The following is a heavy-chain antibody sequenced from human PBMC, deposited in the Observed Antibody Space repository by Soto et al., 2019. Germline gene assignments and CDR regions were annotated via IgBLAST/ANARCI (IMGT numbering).Heavy chain of an antibody. CDR3: AASHFWSGPWTARRLDY. CDR2: SSHSGNA. CDR1: CDSVYSSQW. Sequence: PXETLSLTCALSCDSVYSSQWWNWLRQPPGKGLEWIGQSSHSGNANYTPSLTSRVTISVDKSKNDFSLKLTSVTAADTAVYYCAASHFWSGPWTARRLDYWGQGTLVTVYS. V-gene: IGHV4-4*02. J-gene: IGHJ4*02. D-gene: IGHD3-3*02.